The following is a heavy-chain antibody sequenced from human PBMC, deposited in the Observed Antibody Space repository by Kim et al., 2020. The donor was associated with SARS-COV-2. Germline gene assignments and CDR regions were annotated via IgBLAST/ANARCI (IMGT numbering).Heavy chain of an antibody. V-gene: IGHV3-53*01. Sequence: GGSLRLSCAASGFIVNNNYMSWVRQAPGKGLEWVSVIYSGGTTFYADSVKGRFTISRDNSKNTLYLQMNSLRAEDTAVYYCARDHWFDLWGQGTLVTVSS. CDR1: GFIVNNNY. CDR3: ARDHWFDL. J-gene: IGHJ5*02. CDR2: IYSGGTT.